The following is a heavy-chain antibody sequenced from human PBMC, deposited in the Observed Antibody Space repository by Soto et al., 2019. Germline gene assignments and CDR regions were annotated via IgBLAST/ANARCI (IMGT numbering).Heavy chain of an antibody. CDR1: GGSFSGYY. D-gene: IGHD6-6*01. CDR2: INHSGST. CDR3: ARGRMSIAARLHWYFDL. J-gene: IGHJ2*01. Sequence: SETLSLTCAVYGGSFSGYYWSWIRQPPGKGLEWIGEINHSGSTNYNPSLKSRVTISVDTSKNQFSLKLSSVTAADTAVYYCARGRMSIAARLHWYFDLWGRGTLVTVSS. V-gene: IGHV4-34*01.